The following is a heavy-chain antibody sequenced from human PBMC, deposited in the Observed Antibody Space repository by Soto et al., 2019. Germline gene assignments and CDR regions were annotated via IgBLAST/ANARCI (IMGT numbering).Heavy chain of an antibody. J-gene: IGHJ4*02. D-gene: IGHD5-12*01. CDR1: GFTFSSYG. CDR2: ISYDGSNK. CDR3: AKDRGYSGYDNFDY. Sequence: GGSLRLSCAASGFTFSSYGMHWVRQAPGKGLEWVAVISYDGSNKYYADSVKGRFTISRDNSKNTLYLQMNSLRAEDTAVYYCAKDRGYSGYDNFDYWGQGTLVTVSS. V-gene: IGHV3-30*18.